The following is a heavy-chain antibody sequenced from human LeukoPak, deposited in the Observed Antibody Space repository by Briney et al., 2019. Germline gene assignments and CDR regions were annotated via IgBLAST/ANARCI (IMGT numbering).Heavy chain of an antibody. CDR3: AGQGYSSSWYRNQGPEYFQH. D-gene: IGHD6-13*01. CDR1: GGSISSGGYS. Sequence: SQTLSPTCAVSGGSISSGGYSWSWIRQPPGKGLEWIGYIYHSGSTYYNPSLKSRVTISVDRSKNQFSLKLSSVTAADTAVYYCAGQGYSSSWYRNQGPEYFQHWGQGTLVTVSS. J-gene: IGHJ1*01. V-gene: IGHV4-30-2*01. CDR2: IYHSGST.